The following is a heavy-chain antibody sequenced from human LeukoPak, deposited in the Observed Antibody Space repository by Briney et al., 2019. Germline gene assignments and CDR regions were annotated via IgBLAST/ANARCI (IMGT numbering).Heavy chain of an antibody. Sequence: PGGSLRLSCAASGFTLSSYAMSWVRQAPGKGLQWVSAISGSGGSTYYADSVKGRFTISRDNSKNTLYLQMNSLRAEDTAVYYCAKDKEPGWFGEFYDAFDIWGQGTMVTVSS. CDR3: AKDKEPGWFGEFYDAFDI. CDR1: GFTLSSYA. CDR2: ISGSGGST. J-gene: IGHJ3*02. D-gene: IGHD3-10*01. V-gene: IGHV3-23*01.